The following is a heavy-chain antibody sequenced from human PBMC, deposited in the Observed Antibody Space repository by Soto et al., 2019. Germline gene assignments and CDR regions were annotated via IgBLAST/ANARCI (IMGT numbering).Heavy chain of an antibody. J-gene: IGHJ6*02. V-gene: IGHV3-53*01. CDR1: GFTVSSNY. Sequence: GGSLRLSCAASGFTVSSNYMSWVRQAPGKGLEWVSVIYSGGSTYYADSVKGRFTISRDNSKNTLYLQMNSLRAEDTAVYYCARQPITMVRGAPGYYGMDVWGQGXTVTVSS. D-gene: IGHD3-10*01. CDR3: ARQPITMVRGAPGYYGMDV. CDR2: IYSGGST.